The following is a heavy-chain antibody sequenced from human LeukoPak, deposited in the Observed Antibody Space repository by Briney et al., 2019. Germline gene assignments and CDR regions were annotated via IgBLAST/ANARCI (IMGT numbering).Heavy chain of an antibody. Sequence: PGGSLRLSRAASGFTISDHFMHWVRQGPGKGLMWVSRIDRDGSEINYADSVKGRFTISRGNAKNTLYLQMNSLRDEDTAVYYCARHIRAAAFDPWGQGTLVTVSS. CDR1: GFTISDHF. CDR2: IDRDGSEI. V-gene: IGHV3-74*01. D-gene: IGHD6-13*01. CDR3: ARHIRAAAFDP. J-gene: IGHJ5*02.